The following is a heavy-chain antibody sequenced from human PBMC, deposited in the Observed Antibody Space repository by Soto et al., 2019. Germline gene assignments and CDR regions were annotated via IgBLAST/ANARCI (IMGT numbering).Heavy chain of an antibody. J-gene: IGHJ6*02. CDR2: IYPGDSDT. D-gene: IGHD3-22*01. CDR3: ARPATVVEGPDYYYYGMDV. V-gene: IGHV5-51*01. Sequence: PGESLKISCKGSGYSFTTYWIGWVRQMPGKGLEGMVIIYPGDSDTRYSPSFQGQVTISADKSISTAYLQWSSLKASDTAMYYCARPATVVEGPDYYYYGMDVWGQGTTVTVSS. CDR1: GYSFTTYW.